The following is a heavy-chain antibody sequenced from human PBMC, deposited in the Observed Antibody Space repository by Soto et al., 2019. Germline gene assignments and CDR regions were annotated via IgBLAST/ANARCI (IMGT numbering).Heavy chain of an antibody. CDR1: GGSFCGYY. Sequence: SETLSLTCAVYGGSFCGYYWTWFRQPPGTGLEWIGELNHSGSTNYNPSLKSRVTISVDTSKNQFSLKLTSVTAADTAVYYCARNKITGLFDYWGQGTLVTVSS. D-gene: IGHD2-8*02. V-gene: IGHV4-34*01. CDR2: LNHSGST. CDR3: ARNKITGLFDY. J-gene: IGHJ4*02.